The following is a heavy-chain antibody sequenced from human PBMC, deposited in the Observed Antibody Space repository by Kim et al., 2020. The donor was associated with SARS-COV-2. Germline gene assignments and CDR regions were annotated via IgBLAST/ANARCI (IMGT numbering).Heavy chain of an antibody. J-gene: IGHJ4*02. Sequence: DGRPKYYADSAKGRFTSSRGNVENSLYLQMNSLRGEDTAVYYCLRDYRGYWGQGSLVTVSS. CDR2: DGRPK. V-gene: IGHV3-7*01. CDR3: LRDYRGY. D-gene: IGHD3-16*02.